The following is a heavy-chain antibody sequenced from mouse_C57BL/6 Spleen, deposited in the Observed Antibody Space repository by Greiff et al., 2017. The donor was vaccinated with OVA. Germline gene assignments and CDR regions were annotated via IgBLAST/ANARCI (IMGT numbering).Heavy chain of an antibody. V-gene: IGHV1-55*01. CDR2: IYPGSGSA. CDR3: ARMVYYGSSPYSDY. D-gene: IGHD1-1*01. J-gene: IGHJ4*01. CDR1: GYTFTSYW. Sequence: QVQLQQSGAELVKPGASVKMSCKASGYTFTSYWITWVKQRPGQGLEWIGDIYPGSGSANYNEKFKSKATLTVDTASSTAYMQLSSLTSEVSAVYYCARMVYYGSSPYSDYWGQGTSVTVSS.